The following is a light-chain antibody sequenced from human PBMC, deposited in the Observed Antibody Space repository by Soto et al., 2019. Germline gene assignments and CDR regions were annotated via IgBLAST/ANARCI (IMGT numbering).Light chain of an antibody. V-gene: IGKV1-5*03. J-gene: IGKJ1*01. CDR2: EAS. CDR3: HQYSSFPWT. Sequence: IQVPQSPTTLSASSGDRATTGCRASESIGNWLAWYQQKPGQAPNLLIYEASNLESGVPSRFSGSGSGTEFTLTVSSLQPVDFATYYCHQYSSFPWTFGQGTEVDIK. CDR1: ESIGNW.